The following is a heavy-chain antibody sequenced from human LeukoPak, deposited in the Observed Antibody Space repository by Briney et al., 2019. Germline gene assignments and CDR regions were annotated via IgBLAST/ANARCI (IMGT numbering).Heavy chain of an antibody. V-gene: IGHV3-30-3*01. CDR3: ARDRRAYCGGDCPYYFDY. Sequence: GALRLSCAASQFTFSSYAMHWVRQAPGKGLEWVAVISYDGSNKYYADSVKGRFTISRDNSKNTLYLQMNSLRAEDTAVYYCARDRRAYCGGDCPYYFDYWGQGTLVTVSS. J-gene: IGHJ4*02. CDR1: QFTFSSYA. D-gene: IGHD2-21*02. CDR2: ISYDGSNK.